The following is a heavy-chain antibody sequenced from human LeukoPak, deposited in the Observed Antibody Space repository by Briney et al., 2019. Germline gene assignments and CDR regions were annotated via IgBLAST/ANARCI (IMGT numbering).Heavy chain of an antibody. CDR2: IYPGDSDT. D-gene: IGHD2-21*02. V-gene: IGHV5-51*01. CDR1: GYTFTDFW. J-gene: IGHJ4*02. CDR3: ARVTPIKIFDY. Sequence: GESLKISCKASGYTFTDFWIGWVRQMPGKGLEWMGIIYPGDSDTRYSPSFEGQVTISADKSIATAHLQWSSLKASDTATYFCARVTPIKIFDYWGQGSLVTVSS.